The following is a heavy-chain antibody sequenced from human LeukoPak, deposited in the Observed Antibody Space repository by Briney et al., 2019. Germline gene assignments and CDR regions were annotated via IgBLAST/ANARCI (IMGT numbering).Heavy chain of an antibody. CDR2: VYISGTA. Sequence: SETLSLTCTVSGGSISSYYWSWIRQPARRGLEWVGRVYISGTANDNTSLKSRVTISVDKSKSQCSLKLSSVTVAHTAAYYSARDRYEFWSGDNQGYFDYWGQGTLVTVSS. J-gene: IGHJ4*02. D-gene: IGHD3-3*01. CDR3: ARDRYEFWSGDNQGYFDY. V-gene: IGHV4-4*07. CDR1: GGSISSYY.